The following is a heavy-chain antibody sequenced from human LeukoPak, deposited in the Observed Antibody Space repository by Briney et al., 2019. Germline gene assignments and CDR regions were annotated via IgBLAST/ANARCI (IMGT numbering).Heavy chain of an antibody. J-gene: IGHJ4*02. CDR2: MYYSGST. V-gene: IGHV4-59*01. CDR1: GDSISSYY. CDR3: ARSKDILTGYCFDY. D-gene: IGHD3-9*01. Sequence: SETLSLTCTVSGDSISSYYWSWIRQPPGKGLEWIGYMYYSGSTNYNPSLKSRVTISVDTSKNQFSLKLSSVTAADTAVYYCARSKDILTGYCFDYWGQGTLVTVSS.